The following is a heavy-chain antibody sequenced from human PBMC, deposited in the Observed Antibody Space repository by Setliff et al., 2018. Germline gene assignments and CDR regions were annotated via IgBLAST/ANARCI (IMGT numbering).Heavy chain of an antibody. CDR2: MNPNSGNT. Sequence: ASVKVSCKASGYTFTSYDINWVQQATGQGLEWMGWMNPNSGNTGYAQKFQGRVTMTRNTSISAAYMELSSLRSEDTAIYYCARNMGMGQRDYFDYWGRGTLVTVSS. V-gene: IGHV1-8*02. J-gene: IGHJ4*02. D-gene: IGHD6-13*01. CDR1: GYTFTSYD. CDR3: ARNMGMGQRDYFDY.